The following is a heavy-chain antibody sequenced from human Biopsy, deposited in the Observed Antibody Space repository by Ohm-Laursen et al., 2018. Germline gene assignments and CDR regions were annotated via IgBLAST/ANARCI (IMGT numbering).Heavy chain of an antibody. V-gene: IGHV1-18*04. CDR1: GYTFTAYG. Sequence: ASVKVSCKTSGYTFTAYGISWVRQAPGQGLEWMGWISTYNDDTNIAQKFQGRVSLTTDTSTRTAYMELRSLRSGDTAIYFCARDPGYDFWSGSDPFDIWGQGTLVTVS. CDR3: ARDPGYDFWSGSDPFDI. J-gene: IGHJ3*02. CDR2: ISTYNDDT. D-gene: IGHD3-3*01.